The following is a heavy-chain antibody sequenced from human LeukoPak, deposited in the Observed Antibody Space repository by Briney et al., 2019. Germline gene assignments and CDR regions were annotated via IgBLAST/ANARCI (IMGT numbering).Heavy chain of an antibody. CDR1: GFTFSSYA. J-gene: IGHJ6*02. Sequence: GGSLRLSCAASGFTFSSYAMHWVRQAPGKGLEGVAVISYDGSNKYYADSVKGRFTISRDNSKNTLYLQMNSLRAEDTAVYYCARDGVVPPDYYYGMDVWGQGTTVTVSS. V-gene: IGHV3-30-3*01. CDR2: ISYDGSNK. CDR3: ARDGVVPPDYYYGMDV. D-gene: IGHD2-2*01.